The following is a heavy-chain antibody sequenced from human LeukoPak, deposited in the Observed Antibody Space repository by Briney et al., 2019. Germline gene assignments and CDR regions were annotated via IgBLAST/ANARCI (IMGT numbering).Heavy chain of an antibody. Sequence: PGGSLRLSCAASGFTFSGYSMNWVRQAPGKGLEWLSYISSSGYTIFYADSVKGRFTISRDNAKNSLYLQMNSLRAEDTAVYYCVRDHNDSSGYYLIDFDYWGQGTLVTVSS. CDR1: GFTFSGYS. CDR2: ISSSGYTI. D-gene: IGHD3-22*01. CDR3: VRDHNDSSGYYLIDFDY. J-gene: IGHJ4*02. V-gene: IGHV3-48*01.